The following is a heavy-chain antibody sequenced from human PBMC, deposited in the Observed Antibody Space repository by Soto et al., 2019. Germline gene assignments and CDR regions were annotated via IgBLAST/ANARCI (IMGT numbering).Heavy chain of an antibody. CDR2: INPSGGST. CDR1: GYTFTSYY. V-gene: IGHV1-46*01. J-gene: IGHJ6*02. D-gene: IGHD3-3*01. Sequence: ASVKVSCKASGYTFTSYYMHWVRQAPGQGLEWMGIINPSGGSTSYAQKFQGRVTMTRDTSTSTVYMKLSSLRSEDTAVYYCARESITIFGVVIIWGGVGMDVWGQGTTVTVSS. CDR3: ARESITIFGVVIIWGGVGMDV.